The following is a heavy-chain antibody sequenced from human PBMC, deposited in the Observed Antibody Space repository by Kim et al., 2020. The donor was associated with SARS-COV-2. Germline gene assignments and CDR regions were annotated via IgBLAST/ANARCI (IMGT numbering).Heavy chain of an antibody. CDR2: ISGSGADT. Sequence: GGSLRLSCAASGFTFSNFAMNWARQAPGKGLEWVSGISGSGADTYYADSAKGRFTISRDNFNNTLYLQMSSLTPEDTAIYYCGPRGDGYLFYYYTNLWG. J-gene: IGHJ6*03. CDR1: GFTFSNFA. CDR3: GPRGDGYLFYYYTNL. V-gene: IGHV3-23*01. D-gene: IGHD5-12*01.